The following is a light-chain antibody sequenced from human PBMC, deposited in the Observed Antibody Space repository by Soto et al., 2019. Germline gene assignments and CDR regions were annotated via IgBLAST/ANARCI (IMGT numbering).Light chain of an antibody. V-gene: IGLV2-14*01. CDR2: EVT. CDR3: SSYTRTKTLL. J-gene: IGLJ2*01. CDR1: SIDVGGYNY. Sequence: QSALTQPASVSGSPGQSITISCTGTSIDVGGYNYVSWYQQHSGKAPKLMIYEVTNRPSGVSNRFSGSKSGNTASLTISGLQAEDEAEYYCSSYTRTKTLLFGGGTKLIVL.